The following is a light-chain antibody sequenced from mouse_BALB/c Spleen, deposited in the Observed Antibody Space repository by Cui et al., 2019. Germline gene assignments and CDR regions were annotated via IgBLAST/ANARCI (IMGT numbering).Light chain of an antibody. CDR3: LQYDEFPWT. CDR1: QDINSY. V-gene: IGKV14-111*01. J-gene: IGKJ1*01. CDR2: RAN. Sequence: DIKMTQSPSSMYASLGERVTITCKAIQDINSYLSWFQQKPGKSPKTLIYRANRLVDGVPSRFSGSGSGQDYSLTISSLEYEDMGIYYCLQYDEFPWTFGGGTKLEIK.